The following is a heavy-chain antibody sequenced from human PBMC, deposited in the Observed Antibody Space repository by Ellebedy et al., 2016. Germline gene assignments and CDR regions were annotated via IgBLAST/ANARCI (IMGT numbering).Heavy chain of an antibody. Sequence: GSLRLSCAVSGGSISSSNWWSWVRQPPGKGLEWIGEIYHSGSTNYNPSLKSRVTISVDKSKNQFSLKLSSVTAADTVVYYCARDLVWFGEFQNYYGMDVWGQGTTVTVSS. CDR2: IYHSGST. D-gene: IGHD3-10*01. CDR3: ARDLVWFGEFQNYYGMDV. CDR1: GGSISSSNW. V-gene: IGHV4-4*02. J-gene: IGHJ6*02.